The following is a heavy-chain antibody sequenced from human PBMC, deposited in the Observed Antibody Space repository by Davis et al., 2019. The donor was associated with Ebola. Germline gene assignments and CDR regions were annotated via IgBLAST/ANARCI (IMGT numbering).Heavy chain of an antibody. CDR2: IGRGSSPI. CDR3: ARDSGISGADDY. J-gene: IGHJ4*02. Sequence: GESLKISCAASGFTFSSYSMTWVRQAPGKGLEWISYIGRGSSPIYYADSVKSRFTISRDNANNSLYLHMNSLGGEDTAVYYCARDSGISGADDYWGQGTLVTVSS. D-gene: IGHD6-13*01. CDR1: GFTFSSYS. V-gene: IGHV3-48*01.